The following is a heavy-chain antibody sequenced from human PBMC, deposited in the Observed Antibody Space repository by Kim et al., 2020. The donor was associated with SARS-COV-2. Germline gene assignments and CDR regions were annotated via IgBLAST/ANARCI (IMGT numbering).Heavy chain of an antibody. CDR2: ISGSGGST. CDR1: GFTFSSYA. D-gene: IGHD1-1*01. J-gene: IGHJ6*02. V-gene: IGHV3-23*01. Sequence: GGSLRPSCAASGFTFSSYAMSWVRQAPGKGLEWVSAISGSGGSTYYADSVKGRFTISRDNSKNTLYLQMNSLRAEDTAVYYCAKDLDLRVNYYGLDVWGQGTTVTVSS. CDR3: AKDLDLRVNYYGLDV.